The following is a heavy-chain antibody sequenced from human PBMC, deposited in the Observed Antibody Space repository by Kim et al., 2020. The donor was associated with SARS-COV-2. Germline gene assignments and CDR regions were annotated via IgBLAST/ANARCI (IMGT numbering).Heavy chain of an antibody. V-gene: IGHV7-4-1*02. D-gene: IGHD3-10*01. J-gene: IGHJ6*02. CDR2: INTNTGNP. Sequence: ASVKVSCKASGYTFTSYAMNWVRQAPGQGLEWMGWINTNTGNPTYAQGFTGRFVFSLDTSVSTAYLQISSLKAEDTAVYYCARTHYGSGSRYYYYGMDVWGQGTTVSVSS. CDR1: GYTFTSYA. CDR3: ARTHYGSGSRYYYYGMDV.